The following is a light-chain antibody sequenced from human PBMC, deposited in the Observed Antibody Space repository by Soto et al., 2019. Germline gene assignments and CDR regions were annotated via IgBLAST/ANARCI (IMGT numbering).Light chain of an antibody. V-gene: IGLV2-14*01. J-gene: IGLJ2*01. CDR3: SSYSSGTTLVV. Sequence: QSALTQPASGSGSPGQSITISCTGTSSDVGSYNFVSWYQQHPGKAPKLMIYDVSNRPSGVSSRFSGSKSGDTASLTISGLQAEDEAVYYCSSYSSGTTLVVFGGGTQLTVL. CDR1: SSDVGSYNF. CDR2: DVS.